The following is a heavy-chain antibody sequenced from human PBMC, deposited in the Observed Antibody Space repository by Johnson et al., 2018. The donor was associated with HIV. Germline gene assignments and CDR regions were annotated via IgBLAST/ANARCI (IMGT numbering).Heavy chain of an antibody. CDR1: GFTFSYYW. CDR2: IKQDGSEK. Sequence: MQLVESGGGLVQPGGSLRLSCAVSGFTFSYYWMSWVRQAPGKGLEWVANIKQDGSEKYYVDSVKGRFTISRDNAKKSLYLQMNSLRAEDTAVYYCAKGSRARAVYDFWSGVPDAFDIWGQGTMVTVSS. D-gene: IGHD3-3*01. V-gene: IGHV3-7*05. J-gene: IGHJ3*02. CDR3: AKGSRARAVYDFWSGVPDAFDI.